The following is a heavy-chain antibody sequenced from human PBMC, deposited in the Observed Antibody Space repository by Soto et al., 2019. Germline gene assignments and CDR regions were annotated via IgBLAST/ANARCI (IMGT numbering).Heavy chain of an antibody. CDR3: ARDGSPPSPRGELPPYGMDV. D-gene: IGHD3-16*01. Sequence: GGSLRLSCAASGFTFSDYYMSWIRQAPGKGLEWVSYISSSSSYTNYADSVKGRFTISRDNAKNSLYLQMNSLRAEDTAVYYCARDGSPPSPRGELPPYGMDVWGQGTTVTVSS. CDR2: ISSSSSYT. J-gene: IGHJ6*02. V-gene: IGHV3-11*06. CDR1: GFTFSDYY.